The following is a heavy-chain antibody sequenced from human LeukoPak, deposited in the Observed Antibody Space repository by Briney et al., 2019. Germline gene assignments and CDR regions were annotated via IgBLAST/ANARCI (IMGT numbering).Heavy chain of an antibody. J-gene: IGHJ5*02. CDR2: INPNSGGT. D-gene: IGHD2-2*02. CDR1: GYSFTGYY. CDR3: ARGDIVVLPAGIPHNWFDP. Sequence: ASVKVSCKASGYSFTGYYIHWVRQAPGQGLEWMGWINPNSGGTNYAQKFQGRVAMTRDTSISTAYMELSRLRSDDTAVYYCARGDIVVLPAGIPHNWFDPWGQGTLVTVSS. V-gene: IGHV1-2*02.